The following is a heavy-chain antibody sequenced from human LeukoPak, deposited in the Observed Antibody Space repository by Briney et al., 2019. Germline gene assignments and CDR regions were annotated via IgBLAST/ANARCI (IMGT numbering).Heavy chain of an antibody. J-gene: IGHJ4*02. D-gene: IGHD4-17*01. CDR3: ARRREHIVYGDYEFTLRN. Sequence: GASVTVSCKASGYTFTSYAMNWVRQAPGQGLEWMGWINTNTGNPTYAQGFTGRFVFSLDTSVSTAYLQISSLKAEDTAVYYCARRREHIVYGDYEFTLRNWGQGTLVTVSS. CDR2: INTNTGNP. V-gene: IGHV7-4-1*02. CDR1: GYTFTSYA.